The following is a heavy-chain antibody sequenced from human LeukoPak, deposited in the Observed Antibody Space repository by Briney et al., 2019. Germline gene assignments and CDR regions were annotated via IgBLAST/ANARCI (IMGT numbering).Heavy chain of an antibody. CDR2: MNPNSGNT. D-gene: IGHD3-10*01. V-gene: IGHV1-8*01. J-gene: IGHJ6*02. CDR3: ARVNDMVRGVILSYYGMDV. Sequence: GASVKVSYKASGYTFTSYDINWVRQATGQGLEWMGWMNPNSGNTGYAQKFQGRVTMTRNTSISTAYMELSSLRSEDTAVYYCARVNDMVRGVILSYYGMDVWGQGTTVTVSS. CDR1: GYTFTSYD.